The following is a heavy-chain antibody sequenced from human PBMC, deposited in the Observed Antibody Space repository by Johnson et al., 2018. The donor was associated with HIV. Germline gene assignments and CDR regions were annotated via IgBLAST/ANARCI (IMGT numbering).Heavy chain of an antibody. J-gene: IGHJ3*02. CDR2: INSDGSST. D-gene: IGHD6-19*01. Sequence: EVQLVESGGGLIQPGGSLRLSCAASGFTFSPYWVHWVRQAPGQGLVWVSRINSDGSSTSYANSVKGRFTISRDNSKNTLYLQMNSLRAEDTAVYYCARDLAEQNAFDIWGQGTMVTVSS. CDR1: GFTFSPYW. CDR3: ARDLAEQNAFDI. V-gene: IGHV3-74*01.